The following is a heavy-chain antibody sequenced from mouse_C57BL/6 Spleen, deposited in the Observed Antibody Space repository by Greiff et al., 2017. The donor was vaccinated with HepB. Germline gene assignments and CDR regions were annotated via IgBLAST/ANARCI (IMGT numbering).Heavy chain of an antibody. D-gene: IGHD1-1*01. CDR1: GYTFTSYG. J-gene: IGHJ1*03. Sequence: VQLQQSGAELARPGASVKLSCKASGYTFTSYGISWVKQRTGQGLEWIGEIYPRSGNTYYNEKFKGRATLTADKSSSTAYMELRSLTSEDSAVYFCARGGITRYPWYLDVWGTGTTVTVSS. CDR3: ARGGITRYPWYLDV. CDR2: IYPRSGNT. V-gene: IGHV1-81*01.